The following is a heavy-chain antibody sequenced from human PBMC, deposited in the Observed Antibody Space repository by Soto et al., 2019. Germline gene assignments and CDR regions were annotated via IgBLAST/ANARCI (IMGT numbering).Heavy chain of an antibody. CDR2: ISAYNGNT. Sequence: ASVKVSCKASGYTFTSYGISWVRQAPGQGLEWMGWISAYNGNTNYAQKLQGRVTMTTDTSTSTAYMELRSLRSDDTAVYYCARDLERVYDSSGYPGYWGQGTLVTSPQ. CDR3: ARDLERVYDSSGYPGY. V-gene: IGHV1-18*01. J-gene: IGHJ4*02. D-gene: IGHD3-22*01. CDR1: GYTFTSYG.